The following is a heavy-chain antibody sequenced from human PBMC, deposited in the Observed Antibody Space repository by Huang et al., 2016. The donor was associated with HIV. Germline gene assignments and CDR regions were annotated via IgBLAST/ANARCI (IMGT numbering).Heavy chain of an antibody. CDR1: GGSFNNYY. V-gene: IGHV4-34*02. Sequence: QVQLQQWGTGLLKPSETLSLKCAVYGGSFNNYYWSWIRQSPGKGPEWIGEINHRGKSTNNPSLRSRSTMSIDTSKSQFYLNLTSVTTADTGVYYCARPKMIDGTPDSSWNYFDSWGQGTLVIVSS. D-gene: IGHD2-21*01. J-gene: IGHJ4*02. CDR2: INHRGKS. CDR3: ARPKMIDGTPDSSWNYFDS.